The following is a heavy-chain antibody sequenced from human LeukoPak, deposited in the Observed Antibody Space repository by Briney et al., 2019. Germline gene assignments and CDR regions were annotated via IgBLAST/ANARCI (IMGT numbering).Heavy chain of an antibody. Sequence: GGSLRLSCPASAFTFSAYGMHWVRQAPGNGLEWVAVIWTDVSIEFYADFGKGRFTISRDNSKNTPYLLIGSLMTEDTAVYYCARDSSGYYSSGYNSRVLNYFDYWGQGTLVTVSS. CDR1: AFTFSAYG. CDR2: IWTDVSIE. V-gene: IGHV3-33*01. J-gene: IGHJ4*02. CDR3: ARDSSGYYSSGYNSRVLNYFDY. D-gene: IGHD3-22*01.